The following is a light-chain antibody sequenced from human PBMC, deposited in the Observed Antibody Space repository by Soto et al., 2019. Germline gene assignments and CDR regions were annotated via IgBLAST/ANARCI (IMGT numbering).Light chain of an antibody. CDR3: CSYAGAYTWV. CDR2: DVN. V-gene: IGLV2-11*01. Sequence: QSALTQPRSVSGSPGHSVTISCTGTSSDIGGYDYVSWYQQHPGKAPALLIYDVNKRLSGVPDRFSGSKSGNTASLTISGLQADDEAAFYCCSYAGAYTWVFGGGTQLTVL. CDR1: SSDIGGYDY. J-gene: IGLJ7*01.